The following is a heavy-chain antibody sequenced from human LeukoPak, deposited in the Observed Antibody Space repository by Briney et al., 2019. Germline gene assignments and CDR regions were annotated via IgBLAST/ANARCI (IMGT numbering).Heavy chain of an antibody. V-gene: IGHV1-69*13. CDR1: GGTFSSYA. D-gene: IGHD2-21*02. J-gene: IGHJ5*02. CDR2: IIPIFGTA. CDR3: AARPCGGDCYHYNWFDP. Sequence: SVKVSCEASGGTFSSYAISWVRQAPRQGLEWMGGIIPIFGTANYAQKFQGRVTITADESTSTAYMELSSLRSEDTAVYYCAARPCGGDCYHYNWFDPWGQGTLVTVSS.